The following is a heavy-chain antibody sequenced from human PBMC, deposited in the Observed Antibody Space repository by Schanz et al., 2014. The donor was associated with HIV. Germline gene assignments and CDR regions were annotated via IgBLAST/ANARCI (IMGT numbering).Heavy chain of an antibody. D-gene: IGHD2-21*02. CDR2: ISPDGSKQ. CDR3: AKAAVTDYLDY. CDR1: GFIFSRYG. Sequence: QVQLVESGGGVVQPGRSLRLSCAASGFIFSRYGMYWVRQAPGQGLEWLAVISPDGSKQHYADSVKGRFTISRDNSKNTLYLQMNSLRTEDTAVYYCAKAAVTDYLDYWGQGTLVTVSS. V-gene: IGHV3-30*18. J-gene: IGHJ4*02.